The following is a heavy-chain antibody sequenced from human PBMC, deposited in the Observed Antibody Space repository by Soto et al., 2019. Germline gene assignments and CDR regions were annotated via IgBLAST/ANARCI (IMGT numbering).Heavy chain of an antibody. D-gene: IGHD3-22*01. Sequence: PSETLSLTCTVSGGSISSGDYYWSWIRQPPGKGLEWIGYIYYSGSTYYNPSLKSRVTISVDTSKNQFSLKLSSVTAADTAVYYCARDQPRYYYDSSGYYGMDVWGQGTTVTVSS. J-gene: IGHJ6*02. CDR1: GGSISSGDYY. CDR3: ARDQPRYYYDSSGYYGMDV. CDR2: IYYSGST. V-gene: IGHV4-30-4*01.